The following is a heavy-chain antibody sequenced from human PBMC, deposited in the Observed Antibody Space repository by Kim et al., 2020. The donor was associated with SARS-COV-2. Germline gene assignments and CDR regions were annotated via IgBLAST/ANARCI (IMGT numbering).Heavy chain of an antibody. Sequence: SETLSLTCAVYGGSFSGYYWSWIRQPPGKGLEWIGEINHSGSTNYNPSLKSRVTISVDTSKNQFSLKLSSVTAADTAVYYCAVDSGYDSPADYWGQGTLVTVSS. CDR3: AVDSGYDSPADY. V-gene: IGHV4-34*01. CDR2: INHSGST. CDR1: GGSFSGYY. D-gene: IGHD5-12*01. J-gene: IGHJ4*02.